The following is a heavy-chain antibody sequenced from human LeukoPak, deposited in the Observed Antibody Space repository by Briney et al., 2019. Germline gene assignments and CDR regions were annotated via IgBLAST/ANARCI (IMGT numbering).Heavy chain of an antibody. CDR1: GFTFSTYW. V-gene: IGHV3-7*01. J-gene: IGHJ4*02. D-gene: IGHD1-26*01. CDR2: IKEDGSEK. Sequence: GGSLGLSCSASGFTFSTYWMSWVRQAPGKGLEWVANIKEDGSEKYYVDSVKGRFTISRDNAKNSLYLQMNSLRAEDTAVYYCARGATAFDYWGQGTLVTVSS. CDR3: ARGATAFDY.